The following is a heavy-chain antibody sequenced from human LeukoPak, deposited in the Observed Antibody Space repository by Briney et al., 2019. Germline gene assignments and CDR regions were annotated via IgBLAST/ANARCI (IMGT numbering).Heavy chain of an antibody. Sequence: SVKVSCKASGGTFSSYAISWVRQAPGQGLEWMGGIIPIFGTANYAQKFQGRVTITTDESTSTAYMELSSLRSEDTAVYYCASPTYDYGGPLDYWGQGTLVTVSS. CDR3: ASPTYDYGGPLDY. V-gene: IGHV1-69*05. J-gene: IGHJ4*02. CDR1: GGTFSSYA. D-gene: IGHD4-23*01. CDR2: IIPIFGTA.